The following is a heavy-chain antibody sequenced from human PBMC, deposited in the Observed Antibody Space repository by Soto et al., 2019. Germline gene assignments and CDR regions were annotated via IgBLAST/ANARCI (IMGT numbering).Heavy chain of an antibody. CDR2: IYYSGST. Sequence: PSETLSLTCTVSGGSISSYYWSWIRQPPGKGLEWIGYIYYSGSTNYNPSLKSRVTISVDTSKNQFSLKLSSVTAADTAVYYCARLIPRFLKEKTPYYFDYWGQETLVTVPS. CDR1: GGSISSYY. CDR3: ARLIPRFLKEKTPYYFDY. V-gene: IGHV4-59*08. J-gene: IGHJ4*02. D-gene: IGHD3-3*01.